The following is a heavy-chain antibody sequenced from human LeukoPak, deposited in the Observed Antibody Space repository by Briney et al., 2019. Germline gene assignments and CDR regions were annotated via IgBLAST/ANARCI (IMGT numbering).Heavy chain of an antibody. CDR2: INHSGST. CDR3: ARGSSGWYSIDY. V-gene: IGHV4-34*01. CDR1: GGSFSGYY. D-gene: IGHD6-19*01. J-gene: IGHJ4*02. Sequence: SETLSLTCAVYGGSFSGYYWSWVRQPPGKGLEWIGEINHSGSTNYNPSLKSRVTISVDTSKNQFSLKLSSVTAADTAVYYCARGSSGWYSIDYWGQGTLVTVSS.